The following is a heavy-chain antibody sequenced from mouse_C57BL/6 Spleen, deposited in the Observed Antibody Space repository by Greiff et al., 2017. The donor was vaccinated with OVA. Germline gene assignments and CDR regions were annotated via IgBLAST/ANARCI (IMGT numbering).Heavy chain of an antibody. CDR2: IWSDGST. CDR3: ARHSDSSGSLMDY. CDR1: GFSFTSYG. J-gene: IGHJ4*01. D-gene: IGHD3-2*02. V-gene: IGHV2-6-1*01. Sequence: QVQLQQSGPGLVAPSQSLSITCTVSGFSFTSYGVHWVRQPPGKGLEWLVVIWSDGSTTYNSALKSRLSISKDNSKSQVFLKMNSLQTDDTAMYYCARHSDSSGSLMDYWGQGTSVTVSS.